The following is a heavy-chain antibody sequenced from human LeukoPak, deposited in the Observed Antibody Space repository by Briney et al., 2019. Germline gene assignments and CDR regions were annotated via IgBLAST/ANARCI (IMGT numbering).Heavy chain of an antibody. J-gene: IGHJ5*02. Sequence: ASVKVSCKASGYTFTSYDINWVRQAPGQGLEWMGWINPNSGGTNYAQKFQGRVTMTRDTSISTAYMELSRLRSDDTAVYYCARGPSRNLPFDPWGQGTLVTVSS. V-gene: IGHV1-2*02. D-gene: IGHD1-14*01. CDR1: GYTFTSYD. CDR3: ARGPSRNLPFDP. CDR2: INPNSGGT.